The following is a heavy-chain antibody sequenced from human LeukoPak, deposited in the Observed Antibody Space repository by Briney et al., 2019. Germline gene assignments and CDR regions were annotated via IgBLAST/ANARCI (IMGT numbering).Heavy chain of an antibody. V-gene: IGHV3-74*03. J-gene: IGHJ4*02. CDR3: TRDYMGSLEY. D-gene: IGHD6-6*01. Sequence: GGSLRLSCATSGFIFSNYDMHWVRQVPGKGLVWVSRINSGGSSVTYADSVKGRFTISRNDAENTAYLQMNSLRAEDTAVYYCTRDYMGSLEYWGQGILVTVSS. CDR1: GFIFSNYD. CDR2: INSGGSSV.